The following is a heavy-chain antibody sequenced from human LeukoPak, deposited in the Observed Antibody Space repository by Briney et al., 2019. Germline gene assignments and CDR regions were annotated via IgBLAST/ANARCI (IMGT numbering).Heavy chain of an antibody. CDR1: GFTFSSYA. J-gene: IGHJ4*02. CDR2: ISYDGSKK. CDR3: AGTMIVVEAFDY. Sequence: GGSLRLSCAASGFTFSSYAIHWVRQAPGKGLEWVAVISYDGSKKYYADSVKGRFTISRDNSKNTLYLQMNSLRAEDTAVYYCAGTMIVVEAFDYWGQGSLVTVSS. D-gene: IGHD3-22*01. V-gene: IGHV3-30*03.